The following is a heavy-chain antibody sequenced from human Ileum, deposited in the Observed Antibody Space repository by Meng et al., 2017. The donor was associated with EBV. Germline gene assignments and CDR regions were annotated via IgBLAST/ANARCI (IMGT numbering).Heavy chain of an antibody. Sequence: QVQLLEAGPGLVNPSQTLSLTCTVSGGSISSSNYYWSWIRQPPGKGLEWSGHIYNSGSTYYNPSLKSRITISVDTSKNQFSLKLSSVTAADTAVYYCARGQKGYFDLWGRGTLVTVSS. V-gene: IGHV4-30-4*01. CDR3: ARGQKGYFDL. CDR1: GGSISSSNYY. CDR2: IYNSGST. J-gene: IGHJ2*01.